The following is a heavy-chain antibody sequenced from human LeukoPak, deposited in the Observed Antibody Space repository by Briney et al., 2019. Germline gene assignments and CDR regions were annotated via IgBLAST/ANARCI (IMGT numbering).Heavy chain of an antibody. CDR3: ARDPRGSSGYQPFDY. Sequence: PGGSLRLSCAASGFMFSNYGMHWVRQAPGKGLEWVAVISYDGSNKYYADSVKGRFTISRDNSKNTLYLQMNSLRAEDTAVYYCARDPRGSSGYQPFDYWGQGTLVTVSS. CDR1: GFMFSNYG. V-gene: IGHV3-30*03. J-gene: IGHJ4*02. D-gene: IGHD3-22*01. CDR2: ISYDGSNK.